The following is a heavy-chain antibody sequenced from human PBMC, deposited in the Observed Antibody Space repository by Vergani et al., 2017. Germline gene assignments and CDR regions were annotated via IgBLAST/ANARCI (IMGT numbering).Heavy chain of an antibody. CDR2: ISYDGSNK. Sequence: VQLVESGGGVVQPGRSLRLSCAASGFTFSSYAMHWVRQAPGKGLEWVAVISYDGSNKYYADSVKGRFTISRDNSKNTLYLQMNSLRAEDTAVYYCARGGDSTNAFDIWGQGTMVTVSS. J-gene: IGHJ3*02. D-gene: IGHD2/OR15-2a*01. CDR1: GFTFSSYA. CDR3: ARGGDSTNAFDI. V-gene: IGHV3-30*04.